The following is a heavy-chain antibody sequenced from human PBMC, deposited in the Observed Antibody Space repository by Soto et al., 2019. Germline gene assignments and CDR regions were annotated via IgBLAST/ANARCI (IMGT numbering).Heavy chain of an antibody. J-gene: IGHJ5*01. Sequence: SETLSLTCTISGDSFSNHYWTWIRQSPGKGLEWIGYIFHSGITDYNPSVKSRVTISIDKSRNLFSLNLTSVTAADTAVYYCARDRYFYDSRGYYRTLDSWGQGTLVTVSS. CDR1: GDSFSNHY. CDR2: IFHSGIT. D-gene: IGHD3-22*01. CDR3: ARDRYFYDSRGYYRTLDS. V-gene: IGHV4-59*11.